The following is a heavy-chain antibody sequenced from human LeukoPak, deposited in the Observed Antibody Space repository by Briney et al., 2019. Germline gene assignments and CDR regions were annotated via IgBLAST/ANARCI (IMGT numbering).Heavy chain of an antibody. Sequence: GGSLRLSCAASGFTFSSYWMSWVRQAPGKGLEWVANIKQDGSEKYYVDSVKGRFTISRDNAKNSLYLQMNSLRAEDTAVYYCAKSNYYYYMDVWGKGTTVTISS. J-gene: IGHJ6*03. CDR1: GFTFSSYW. V-gene: IGHV3-7*01. CDR3: AKSNYYYYMDV. CDR2: IKQDGSEK.